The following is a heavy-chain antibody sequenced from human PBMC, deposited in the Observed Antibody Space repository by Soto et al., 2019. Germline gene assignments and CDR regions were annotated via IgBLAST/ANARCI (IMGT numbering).Heavy chain of an antibody. CDR1: GFILSSSA. V-gene: IGHV3-23*01. D-gene: IGHD3-3*01. Sequence: PGGSPRLSCAASGFILSSSAMSWVRQAPGRGLEWVSAISGSGTRTYYADSVKGRFTISGDRSKNTVYLQMNSLRAEDTAVYYCAKGRTIFGVVITYEYYYGMDVWGQGTTVTVSS. CDR2: ISGSGTRT. J-gene: IGHJ6*02. CDR3: AKGRTIFGVVITYEYYYGMDV.